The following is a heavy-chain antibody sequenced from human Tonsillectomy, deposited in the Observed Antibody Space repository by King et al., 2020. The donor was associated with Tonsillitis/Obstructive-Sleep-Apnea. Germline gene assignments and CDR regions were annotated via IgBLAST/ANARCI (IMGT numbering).Heavy chain of an antibody. Sequence: VQLQQWGAGLLKPSETLSLTCAVYGGSFSGYYWRWIRQPPGKGLEWIGEINHSGSTNYNPSLKSRVTISVDTSKNQFSLKLNSVTAAGTAVYYCARGAQWLVGHYYMDVWGKGTTVTVSS. CDR1: GGSFSGYY. D-gene: IGHD6-19*01. J-gene: IGHJ6*03. V-gene: IGHV4-34*01. CDR3: ARGAQWLVGHYYMDV. CDR2: INHSGST.